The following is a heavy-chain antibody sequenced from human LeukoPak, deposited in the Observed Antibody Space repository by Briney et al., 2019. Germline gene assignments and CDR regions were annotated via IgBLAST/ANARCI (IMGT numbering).Heavy chain of an antibody. CDR3: ASFLGYSYGWDY. CDR2: INPNNGGT. Sequence: ASVKVSCKASGYTFTGYYMHWVRQAPGQGLEWMGWINPNNGGTNYAQKFQGRVTMTRDTSISTAYMELSRLRSDDTAVYYCASFLGYSYGWDYWGQGTLVTVSS. J-gene: IGHJ4*02. CDR1: GYTFTGYY. V-gene: IGHV1-2*02. D-gene: IGHD5-18*01.